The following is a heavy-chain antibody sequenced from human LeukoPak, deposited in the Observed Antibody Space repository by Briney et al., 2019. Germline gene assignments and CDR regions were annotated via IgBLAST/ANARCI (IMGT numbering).Heavy chain of an antibody. Sequence: ASVKVSCKASGYTFTSYYMHWVRQAPGQGLEWMGIINPSGGSTSYAQKFQGRVTMTRDTSTSTVYMELSSLRSEDTDVYYCARGRSLDTAMVDTDAFDIWGQGTMVTVSS. CDR1: GYTFTSYY. V-gene: IGHV1-46*01. CDR3: ARGRSLDTAMVDTDAFDI. J-gene: IGHJ3*02. D-gene: IGHD5-18*01. CDR2: INPSGGST.